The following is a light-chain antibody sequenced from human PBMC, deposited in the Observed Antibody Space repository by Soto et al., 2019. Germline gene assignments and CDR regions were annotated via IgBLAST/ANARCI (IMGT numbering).Light chain of an antibody. J-gene: IGKJ4*01. Sequence: DIPMTQSPSSLSASVGGRVTITCRAGQDIDFYLNWYQPKPGKAHKLLIYAASTLQAGVQSRFSGRGSGTDFTLTITSLQPEDLVTYDCQQSFSNRLTWGGGTRL. CDR2: AAS. CDR3: QQSFSNRLT. V-gene: IGKV1-39*01. CDR1: QDIDFY.